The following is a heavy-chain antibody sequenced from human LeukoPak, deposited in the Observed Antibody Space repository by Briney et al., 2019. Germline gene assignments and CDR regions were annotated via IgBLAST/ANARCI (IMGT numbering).Heavy chain of an antibody. Sequence: SETLSLTCAVSGGSISSSNWWSWVRQPPGKGLEWIGEIYHSGSTNYNPSLKSRVTISLDKSKNQFSLKLSSVTAADTAVYYCARGNDYGDYGLDYWGQGTLVTVSS. CDR3: ARGNDYGDYGLDY. CDR1: GGSISSSNW. D-gene: IGHD4-17*01. J-gene: IGHJ4*02. CDR2: IYHSGST. V-gene: IGHV4-4*02.